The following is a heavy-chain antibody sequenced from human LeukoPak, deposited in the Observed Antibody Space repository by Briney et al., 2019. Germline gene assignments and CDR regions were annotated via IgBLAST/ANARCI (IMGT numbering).Heavy chain of an antibody. V-gene: IGHV1-2*02. CDR3: ARTPPPLYSGYPFY. CDR1: GDTFTHYY. D-gene: IGHD5-12*01. Sequence: GASVKVSCKASGDTFTHYYIHSLRQAHGQGLAWMAWINYNNGGTNYAQKFQGRVTMTRDTSISTAYMELSRLRSDDTAVYYCARTPPPLYSGYPFYWGQGTLVTVSS. CDR2: INYNNGGT. J-gene: IGHJ4*02.